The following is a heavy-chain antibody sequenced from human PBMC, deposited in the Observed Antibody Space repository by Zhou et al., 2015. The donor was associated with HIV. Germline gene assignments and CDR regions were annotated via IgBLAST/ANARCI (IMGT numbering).Heavy chain of an antibody. CDR3: ARDRWEQWLEPNSFDY. CDR2: INPNSGGT. CDR1: GYTFTGYY. D-gene: IGHD6-19*01. V-gene: IGHV1-2*02. Sequence: QVQLVQSGAEVKKPGASVKVSCKASGYTFTGYYMHWVRQAPGQGLEWMGWINPNSGGTNYAQKFQGRVTMTTDTATTTVNMELRNLGSDDTAVYYCARDRWEQWLEPNSFDYWGQGTLVTVSS. J-gene: IGHJ4*02.